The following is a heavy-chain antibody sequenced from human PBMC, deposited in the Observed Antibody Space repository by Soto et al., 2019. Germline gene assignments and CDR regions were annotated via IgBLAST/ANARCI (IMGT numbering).Heavy chain of an antibody. D-gene: IGHD6-13*01. CDR2: VYYSGST. Sequence: PSETLSLASALSGDCVKIYYGGWMRQQPGKGLECMGYVYYSGSTNYNPSLKSRVTISVDTSKNQISLRLKSVTAADTAVYYCARAETSGIHYFDFWGQGSLVTVSS. J-gene: IGHJ4*02. CDR1: GDCVKIYY. CDR3: ARAETSGIHYFDF. V-gene: IGHV4-59*02.